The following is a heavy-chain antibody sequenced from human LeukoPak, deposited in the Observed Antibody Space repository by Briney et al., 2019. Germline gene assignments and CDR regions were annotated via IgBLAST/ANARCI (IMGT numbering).Heavy chain of an antibody. D-gene: IGHD2-15*01. CDR2: ILNDGNTK. J-gene: IGHJ4*02. CDR3: ARDIGDRSSGSCYSDYFDY. CDR1: GFTFRPYG. Sequence: GGSLRLSCAASGFTFRPYGMHWVRQAPGKGPEWVALILNDGNTKHYADSVRGRFTISRDNSKNTLYLQMNSLRAEDTAVYYCARDIGDRSSGSCYSDYFDYWGQGTLVTVSS. V-gene: IGHV3-33*01.